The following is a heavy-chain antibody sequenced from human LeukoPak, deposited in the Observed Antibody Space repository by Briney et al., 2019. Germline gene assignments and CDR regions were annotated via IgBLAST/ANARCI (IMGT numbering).Heavy chain of an antibody. CDR2: ISGSGGST. CDR3: AKGTTGMAPRGYFDD. D-gene: IGHD3-9*01. V-gene: IGHV3-23*01. J-gene: IGHJ4*02. Sequence: GGSLRLSCAVSGFTFSTYAMNWVRQAPGKGLEWVSVISGSGGSTYYADSVKGRFTISRDNSKITLYLQMNSLTVEDTAVYYCAKGTTGMAPRGYFDDWGQGTLVTVSS. CDR1: GFTFSTYA.